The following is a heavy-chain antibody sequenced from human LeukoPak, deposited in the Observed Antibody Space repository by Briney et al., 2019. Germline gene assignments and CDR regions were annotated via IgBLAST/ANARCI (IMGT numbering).Heavy chain of an antibody. CDR3: AREAPLDNWNDAYFDL. J-gene: IGHJ2*01. CDR2: IYYSGST. D-gene: IGHD1-20*01. V-gene: IGHV4-61*08. CDR1: GGSISSGDYY. Sequence: MSSETLSLTCTVSGGSISSGDYYWSWIRQPPGKGLEWIGYIYYSGSTNYNPSLKSRVTISVDTSKNQFSLKLSSVTAADTAVYYCAREAPLDNWNDAYFDLWGRGTLVTVSS.